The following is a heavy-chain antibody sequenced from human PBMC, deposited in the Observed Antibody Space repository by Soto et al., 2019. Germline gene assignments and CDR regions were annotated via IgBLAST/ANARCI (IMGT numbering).Heavy chain of an antibody. CDR1: GFSFSNYA. J-gene: IGHJ4*02. V-gene: IGHV3-23*01. Sequence: EVHLLESGGDLVQPGGSLRLSCAASGFSFSNYAMNWVRQAPGKGLEWVSTISESGGNTYYTDSVRGRFTISRDNSKNTLYLQINSLRAEDTALYYCAKEKASVWSSSDYWGQGTLVTVSS. CDR3: AKEKASVWSSSDY. D-gene: IGHD3-16*01. CDR2: ISESGGNT.